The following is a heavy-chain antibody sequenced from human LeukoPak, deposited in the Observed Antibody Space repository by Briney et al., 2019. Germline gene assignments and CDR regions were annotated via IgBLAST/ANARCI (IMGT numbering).Heavy chain of an antibody. CDR2: ISAYNGNT. CDR1: GYTFTSYG. Sequence: GASVKVSCKASGYTFTSYGISWVRQAPGQGLEWRGWISAYNGNTNYAQKLQGRVTMTTDTSTSTAYMELRSLRSDDTAVYYCARAPPFIVVVPAAMVYFDYWGQGTLVTVSS. D-gene: IGHD2-2*01. CDR3: ARAPPFIVVVPAAMVYFDY. J-gene: IGHJ4*02. V-gene: IGHV1-18*01.